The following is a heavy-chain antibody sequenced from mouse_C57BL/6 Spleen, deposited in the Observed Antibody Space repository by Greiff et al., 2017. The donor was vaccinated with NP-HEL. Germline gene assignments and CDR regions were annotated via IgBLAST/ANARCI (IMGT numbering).Heavy chain of an antibody. V-gene: IGHV1-19*01. Sequence: EVQLVESGPVLVKPGASVKMSCKASGYTFTDYYMNWVKQSHGKSLEWIGVINPYNGGTSYNQKFKGKATLTVDKSSSTAYMELNSLTSEDSAVYYCARSPIYYDYDGRYFDVWGTGTTVTVSS. J-gene: IGHJ1*03. CDR3: ARSPIYYDYDGRYFDV. CDR1: GYTFTDYY. D-gene: IGHD2-4*01. CDR2: INPYNGGT.